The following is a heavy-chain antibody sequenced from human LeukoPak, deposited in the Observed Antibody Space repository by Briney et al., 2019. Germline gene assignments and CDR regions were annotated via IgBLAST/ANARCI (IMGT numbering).Heavy chain of an antibody. CDR3: ARRAVSGREAAAFDI. CDR1: GFTFSSYFW. J-gene: IGHJ3*02. CDR2: IKSDGSSS. Sequence: GGSLRLSCAASGFTFSSYFWMHWVRQAPGKGLVWVSRIKSDGSSSTYADSVKGRFTISRDSAKNTLYLQMNTLRAEDTAVYYCARRAVSGREAAAFDIWGQGTMVTVSS. V-gene: IGHV3-74*01. D-gene: IGHD6-19*01.